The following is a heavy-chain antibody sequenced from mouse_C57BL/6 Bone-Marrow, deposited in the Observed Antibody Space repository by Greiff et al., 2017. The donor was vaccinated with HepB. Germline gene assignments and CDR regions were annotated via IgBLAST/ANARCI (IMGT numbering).Heavy chain of an antibody. Sequence: QVQLKQPGAELVKPGASVKMSCKASGYTFTSYWITWVKQRPGQGLEWIGDIYPGSGSTNYNEKFKSKATLTVDTSSSTAYMQLSSLTSEDSAVYYCARGGSSYGNPFDYWGQGTTLTVSS. D-gene: IGHD1-1*01. CDR2: IYPGSGST. CDR3: ARGGSSYGNPFDY. CDR1: GYTFTSYW. J-gene: IGHJ2*01. V-gene: IGHV1-55*01.